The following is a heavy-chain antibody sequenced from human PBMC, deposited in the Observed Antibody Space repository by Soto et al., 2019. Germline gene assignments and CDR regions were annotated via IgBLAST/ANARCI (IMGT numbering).Heavy chain of an antibody. V-gene: IGHV1-8*01. Sequence: QVQLVQSGAEVKKPGASVKVSCKASGYTFTSYDINWVRQATGQGLEWMGWMNPNSGNTGDAQKFQGRVTMTRNTSISTAYMDLSRLRSEDTAVYYCARLDWGTYDAFDIWGQGTMVTVSS. CDR1: GYTFTSYD. CDR3: ARLDWGTYDAFDI. CDR2: MNPNSGNT. J-gene: IGHJ3*02. D-gene: IGHD7-27*01.